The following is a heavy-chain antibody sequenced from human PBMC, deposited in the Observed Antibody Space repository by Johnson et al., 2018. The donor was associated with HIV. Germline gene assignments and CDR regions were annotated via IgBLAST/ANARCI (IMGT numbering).Heavy chain of an antibody. D-gene: IGHD6-19*01. CDR2: LSYDGSTK. V-gene: IGHV3-30*04. CDR3: TRASSDWYGVAVDI. J-gene: IGHJ3*02. CDR1: GFSFSSYA. Sequence: QVQLVESGGGVVQPGGSLRLSCAASGFSFSSYAMHWVRQAPGKGLEWVASLSYDGSTKDYADSVKGRFTISRDISKNLLYLQMDSLKIEDTAIYYCTRASSDWYGVAVDIWGQGTMVTVSS.